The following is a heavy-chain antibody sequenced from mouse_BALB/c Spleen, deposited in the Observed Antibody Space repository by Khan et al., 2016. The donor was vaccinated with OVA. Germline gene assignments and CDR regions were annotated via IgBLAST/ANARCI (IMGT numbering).Heavy chain of an antibody. CDR1: GFSLTNYG. CDR3: VVDVFGRACFAY. Sequence: QVQLKQSGPGLVAPSQSLSITCTVSGFSLTNYGVGWVRQPPGKGLVWLGIIWGDGSTNYHSALISRLIISKDNSKSQVFLLLNSLQTDDTATYYCVVDVFGRACFAYWGQGTLVTV. V-gene: IGHV2-3*01. CDR2: IWGDGST. J-gene: IGHJ3*01. D-gene: IGHD1-1*01.